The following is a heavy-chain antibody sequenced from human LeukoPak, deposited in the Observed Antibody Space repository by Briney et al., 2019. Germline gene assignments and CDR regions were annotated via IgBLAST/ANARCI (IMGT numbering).Heavy chain of an antibody. Sequence: PGGSLRLSCAASKFAFNSYPMHWVRQAPGKGLEWVAIISFDGSNEYYAGSVKGRFSISRDDSKNTLYLQMDSLRAEDTAVYYCARGGFYAFDLWGQGTMVTVSS. CDR1: KFAFNSYP. D-gene: IGHD3-16*01. CDR3: ARGGFYAFDL. CDR2: ISFDGSNE. J-gene: IGHJ3*01. V-gene: IGHV3-30-3*01.